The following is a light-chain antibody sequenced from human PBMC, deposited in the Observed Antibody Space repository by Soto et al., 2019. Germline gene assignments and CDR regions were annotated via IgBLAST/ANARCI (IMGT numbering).Light chain of an antibody. V-gene: IGLV1-44*01. CDR3: AAWDDSLNGHYV. CDR1: SSNIGSNT. Sequence: QLVLTQPPSASGSPGQRVTISCSGSSSNIGSNTVNWYQQLPGAAPQLLIYSNNQRPSGVPDRFSGSKSATSAALATSGLQSEDEADYYCAAWDDSLNGHYVFGTGTKLTVL. CDR2: SNN. J-gene: IGLJ1*01.